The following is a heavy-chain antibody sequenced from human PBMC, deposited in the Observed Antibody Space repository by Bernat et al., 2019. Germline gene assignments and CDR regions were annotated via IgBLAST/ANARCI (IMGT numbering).Heavy chain of an antibody. D-gene: IGHD3-16*01. CDR1: GFTFSGYW. CDR3: VRDSFWGAIYYGMDV. V-gene: IGHV3-74*01. Sequence: VQLVESGGGLVQPGGSLRLSCAASGFTFSGYWMHWVRQVPGKGLVWVSRINTDGTSTSYADSVNGRFTMSRDNAKSTLYLQMNSLRAEDTALYYCVRDSFWGAIYYGMDVWGQGTTVTASS. CDR2: INTDGTST. J-gene: IGHJ6*02.